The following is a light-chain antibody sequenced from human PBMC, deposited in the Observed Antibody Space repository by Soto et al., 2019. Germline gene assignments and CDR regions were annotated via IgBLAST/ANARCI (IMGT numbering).Light chain of an antibody. CDR2: EAT. CDR3: CSYAGGSVV. J-gene: IGLJ2*01. CDR1: SSDVGSYNL. Sequence: QSALTQPASVSGSPGQSITISCTGTSSDVGSYNLVSWYQQHPGKAPKLMIYEATKRPSGVSNRFSGSKSGNTASLTISGLQAEDEADYYCCSYAGGSVVFGGGTKLTVL. V-gene: IGLV2-23*01.